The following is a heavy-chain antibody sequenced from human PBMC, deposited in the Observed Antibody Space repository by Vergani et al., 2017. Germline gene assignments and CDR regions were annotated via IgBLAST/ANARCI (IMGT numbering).Heavy chain of an antibody. V-gene: IGHV3-23*01. CDR3: AKGYSSSSEGIDY. CDR2: ISGSGGST. Sequence: EVQLLESGGGLVQPGGSLRLSCEASGFSFPGYAMSWVRQAPGKGLEWVSAISGSGGSTYYADSVKGRFTISRDNSKNTLYLQMNSLRAEDTAVYYCAKGYSSSSEGIDYWGQGTLVTVSS. D-gene: IGHD6-6*01. J-gene: IGHJ4*02. CDR1: GFSFPGYA.